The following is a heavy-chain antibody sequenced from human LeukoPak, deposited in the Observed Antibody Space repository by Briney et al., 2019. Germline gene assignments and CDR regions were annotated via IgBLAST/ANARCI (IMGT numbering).Heavy chain of an antibody. CDR2: IIPILGIA. Sequence: VQDSCKAGAGTFSSYTISWVRQAPGQELEWMGRIIPILGIANYAQKFQGRVTITADKSTSTAYMELSSLRSEDTAVYYCARAQQQLDGPFDYWGQGTLVTVSS. J-gene: IGHJ4*02. CDR3: ARAQQQLDGPFDY. V-gene: IGHV1-69*02. CDR1: AGTFSSYT. D-gene: IGHD6-13*01.